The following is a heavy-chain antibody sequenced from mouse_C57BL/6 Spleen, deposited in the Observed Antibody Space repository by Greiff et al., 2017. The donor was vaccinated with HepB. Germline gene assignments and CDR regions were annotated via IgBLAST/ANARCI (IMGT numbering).Heavy chain of an antibody. D-gene: IGHD1-1*01. Sequence: VQRVESGPGLVQPSQSLSITCTVSGFSLTSYGVHWVRQSPGKGLEWLGVIWRGGSTDYNAAFMSRLSITKDNSKSQVFFKMNSLQADDTAIYYCAKMGYYGSSYWYFDVWGTGTTVTVSS. CDR3: AKMGYYGSSYWYFDV. CDR1: GFSLTSYG. V-gene: IGHV2-5*01. J-gene: IGHJ1*03. CDR2: IWRGGST.